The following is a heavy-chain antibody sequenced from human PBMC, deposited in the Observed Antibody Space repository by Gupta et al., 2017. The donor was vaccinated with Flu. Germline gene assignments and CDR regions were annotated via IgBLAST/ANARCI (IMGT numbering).Heavy chain of an antibody. CDR1: GFTFSSYS. CDR2: ISSSSSYI. J-gene: IGHJ4*02. D-gene: IGHD6-13*01. Sequence: EVQLVESGGGLVKPGGSLRLSCAASGFTFSSYSMNWVRQAPGKGLEWVSSISSSSSYIYYADSVKGRFTISRDNAKNSLYLQMNSLRAEDTAVYYCARSGAAAGTSETTTDYWGQGTLVTVSS. CDR3: ARSGAAAGTSETTTDY. V-gene: IGHV3-21*01.